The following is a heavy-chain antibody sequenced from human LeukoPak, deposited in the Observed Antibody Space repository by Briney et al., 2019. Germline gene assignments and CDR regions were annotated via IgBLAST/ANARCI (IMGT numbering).Heavy chain of an antibody. V-gene: IGHV3-23*01. D-gene: IGHD3-22*01. Sequence: GGSLRLSCAASGFTFSTYSMTWVRQAPGKGLEWVSAISGSGGSTYYADSVKGRFTISRDNSKNTLYLQMNSLRAEDTAVYYCAKDRGITMIVVQFDYWGQGTLVTVSS. CDR3: AKDRGITMIVVQFDY. CDR1: GFTFSTYS. J-gene: IGHJ4*02. CDR2: ISGSGGST.